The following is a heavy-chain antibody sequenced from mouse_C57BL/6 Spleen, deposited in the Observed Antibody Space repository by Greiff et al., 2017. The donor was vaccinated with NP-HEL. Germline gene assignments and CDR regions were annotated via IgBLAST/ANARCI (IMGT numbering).Heavy chain of an antibody. J-gene: IGHJ3*01. V-gene: IGHV1-26*01. Sequence: EVQLQQSGPELVKPGASVKISCKASGYTFTDYYMNWVKQSHGKSLEWIGDINPNNGGTSYNQKFKGKATLTVDKSSSTAYMELRSLTSEDSAVYYCAEIYSLAYWGQGTLVTVSA. CDR3: AEIYSLAY. D-gene: IGHD2-1*01. CDR2: INPNNGGT. CDR1: GYTFTDYY.